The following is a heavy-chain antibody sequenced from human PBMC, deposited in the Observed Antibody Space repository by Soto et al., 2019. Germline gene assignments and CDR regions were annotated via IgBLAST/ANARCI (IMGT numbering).Heavy chain of an antibody. CDR3: AVTTGY. CDR2: VSPDHGNA. D-gene: IGHD4-17*01. V-gene: IGHV1-8*01. Sequence: QVRVVQSGAEVKKPGASVKVSCKTSGYTFTDYDINWVRQAPGQGLEWMGWVSPDHGNAGYAQQFQGRVTMTSDTSICTVFMELTNLRSEDTAVYYCAVTTGYWGQGTKVTVSS. J-gene: IGHJ4*02. CDR1: GYTFTDYD.